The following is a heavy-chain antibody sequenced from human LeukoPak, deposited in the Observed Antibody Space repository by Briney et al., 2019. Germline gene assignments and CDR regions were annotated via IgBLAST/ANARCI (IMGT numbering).Heavy chain of an antibody. V-gene: IGHV3-48*01. CDR3: ARGPSGYHNN. CDR1: GFTFSSYS. Sequence: GGSLRLSCAASGFTFSSYSMNWVRQAPGKGMEWGTYIRSSSRTIYYADSVKGRFTISRDSYKNILHLQMNSLRAEDTAVYYCARGPSGYHNNGGQGTLVTVSS. CDR2: IRSSSRTI. D-gene: IGHD5-12*01. J-gene: IGHJ4*02.